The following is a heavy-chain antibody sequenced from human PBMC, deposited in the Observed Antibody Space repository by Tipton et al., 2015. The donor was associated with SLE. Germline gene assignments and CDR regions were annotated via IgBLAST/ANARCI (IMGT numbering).Heavy chain of an antibody. CDR1: GYDFPGYY. V-gene: IGHV5-51*03. Sequence: QLVQSGAEVKKAGETLKISCKGSGYDFPGYYIAWVRQTPGKGLEWVGMVYPRDSEVRYSPSFQGHVTVSADNSISTAFQQWDSLKVSDTGVYYCARADTCYSSFHIWGQGTMVTVSS. CDR2: VYPRDSEV. D-gene: IGHD3-9*01. CDR3: ARADTCYSSFHI. J-gene: IGHJ3*02.